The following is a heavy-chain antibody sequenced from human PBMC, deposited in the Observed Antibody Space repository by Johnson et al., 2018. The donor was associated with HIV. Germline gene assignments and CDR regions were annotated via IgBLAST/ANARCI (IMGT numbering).Heavy chain of an antibody. CDR1: GFTVSNNY. D-gene: IGHD1-14*01. V-gene: IGHV3-66*01. Sequence: VYLVESGGGVVQPGGSLRLSCAASGFTVSNNYVSWVRQAPGKGLEWVSVIYSGGSTYYADSVQGRFTISRDNSKNMLYLQMNSLRAEDTAVYYCAKAQRVSMTKEITGPDAFDIWGQGTMVTVSS. CDR2: IYSGGST. CDR3: AKAQRVSMTKEITGPDAFDI. J-gene: IGHJ3*02.